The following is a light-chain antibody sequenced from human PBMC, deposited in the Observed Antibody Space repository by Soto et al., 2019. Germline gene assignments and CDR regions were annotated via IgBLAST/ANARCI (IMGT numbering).Light chain of an antibody. CDR2: DVS. J-gene: IGLJ1*01. CDR1: SSDVGDYNY. CDR3: SSYTSSSTRV. Sequence: QSARTQPASVSGSPGQSITISCTGTSSDVGDYNYVSWYQQHPGKAPKLMIFDVSNRPSGVSNRFSGSKSGNTASLTISGLQAEDEADYYCSSYTSSSTRVFGTGTKVTVL. V-gene: IGLV2-14*01.